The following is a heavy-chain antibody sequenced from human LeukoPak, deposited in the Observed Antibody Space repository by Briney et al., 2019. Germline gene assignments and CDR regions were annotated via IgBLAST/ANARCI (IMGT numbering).Heavy chain of an antibody. J-gene: IGHJ6*02. CDR3: AREGTVTTGYYGMDV. D-gene: IGHD4-17*01. Sequence: GGSLRLSCAASGFTFSSYAMHWVRQAPGKGLEWVAVISYDGSNKYYAGSVKGRFTISRDNSKNTLYLQMNSLRAEDTAVYYCAREGTVTTGYYGMDVWGQGTTVTVSS. CDR2: ISYDGSNK. CDR1: GFTFSSYA. V-gene: IGHV3-30-3*01.